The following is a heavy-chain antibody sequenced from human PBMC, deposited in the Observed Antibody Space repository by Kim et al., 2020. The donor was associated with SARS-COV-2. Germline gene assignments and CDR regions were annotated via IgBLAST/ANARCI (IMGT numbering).Heavy chain of an antibody. D-gene: IGHD2-8*02. CDR3: ARGGGVSAYYHYGMDV. CDR2: INPNSGGT. V-gene: IGHV1-2*02. Sequence: ASVKVSCTASGYNFIVYYVDWVRQAPGQGLEWMGRINPNSGGTNYAQKFEGRVAMTSDTSLSTAYMEVSSLRSDDTAVYYCARGGGVSAYYHYGMDVWGQGTTVTISS. J-gene: IGHJ6*02. CDR1: GYNFIVYY.